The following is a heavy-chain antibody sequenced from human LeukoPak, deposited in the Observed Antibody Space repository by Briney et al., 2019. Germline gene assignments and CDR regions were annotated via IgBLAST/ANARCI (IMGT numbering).Heavy chain of an antibody. V-gene: IGHV3-53*01. CDR2: IYTGGST. J-gene: IGHJ3*02. CDR3: ARGLPAFDM. Sequence: PGGALRLSCAASGFTVSANDMSWVRQAPGKGLEWVSVIYTGGSTYYADSVKGRFTISRDKSKNTLYLQMNSLRAEDTAVYYCARGLPAFDMWGQGTMVTVSS. CDR1: GFTVSAND.